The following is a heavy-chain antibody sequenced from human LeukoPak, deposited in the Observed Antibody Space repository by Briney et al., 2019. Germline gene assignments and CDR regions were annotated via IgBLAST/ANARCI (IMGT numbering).Heavy chain of an antibody. Sequence: GSLRLSCVASGFTFSTYGMSWVRQAPGKGLEWVSAISGSGGSTYYADSVKGRFTISRDNSKNTLYLQMNSLRAEDTAVYYCARDSLSGYSYGYGYFDYWGQGTLVTVSS. CDR3: ARDSLSGYSYGYGYFDY. D-gene: IGHD5-18*01. CDR2: ISGSGGST. CDR1: GFTFSTYG. V-gene: IGHV3-23*01. J-gene: IGHJ4*02.